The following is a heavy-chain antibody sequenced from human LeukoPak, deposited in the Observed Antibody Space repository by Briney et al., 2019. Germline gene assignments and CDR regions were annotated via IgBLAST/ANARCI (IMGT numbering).Heavy chain of an antibody. D-gene: IGHD3-16*01. CDR2: IYDSGST. Sequence: PSETLSLTCTVSGGSISSYYWSWIRQPPGKGLEWIGYIYDSGSTNYSPSLKSRVTISVDTSKNQFSLKLSSVTAADTAVYYCARVSWPGRGSRFDPWGQGTLVTVSS. J-gene: IGHJ5*02. CDR3: ARVSWPGRGSRFDP. CDR1: GGSISSYY. V-gene: IGHV4-59*01.